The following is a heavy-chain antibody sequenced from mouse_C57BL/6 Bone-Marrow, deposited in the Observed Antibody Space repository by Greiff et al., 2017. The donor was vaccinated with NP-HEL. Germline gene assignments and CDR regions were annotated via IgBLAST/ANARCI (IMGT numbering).Heavy chain of an antibody. CDR3: ARSLYYGSRRAWFAY. Sequence: VQLQQSGAELVKPGASVKLSCKASGYTFTSYWMHWVKQRPGRGLEWIGRIDPNSGGTKYNEKFKSKATLTVDKPSSTAYMQLSSLTAEDAAVYYGARSLYYGSRRAWFAYWGQGTLVTVSA. CDR1: GYTFTSYW. D-gene: IGHD1-1*01. CDR2: IDPNSGGT. V-gene: IGHV1-72*01. J-gene: IGHJ3*01.